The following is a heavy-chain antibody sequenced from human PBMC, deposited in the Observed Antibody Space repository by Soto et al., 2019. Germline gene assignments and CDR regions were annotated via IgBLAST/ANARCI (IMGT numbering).Heavy chain of an antibody. J-gene: IGHJ4*02. Sequence: QVQLVQSGAEVKKPGASVKVSCKASGYTFTSYAMHWVRQAPGQRLEWMGWINAGNDNTKYSQKFQGRVTITRDTSASTAYMELSSLRSEDTAVYYCASMMVVAATNDFWGQGSLVTDSS. D-gene: IGHD2-15*01. CDR1: GYTFTSYA. CDR3: ASMMVVAATNDF. CDR2: INAGNDNT. V-gene: IGHV1-3*01.